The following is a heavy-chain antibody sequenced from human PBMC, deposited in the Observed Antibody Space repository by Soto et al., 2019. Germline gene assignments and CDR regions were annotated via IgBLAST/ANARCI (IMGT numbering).Heavy chain of an antibody. CDR3: ARLNSPGYSSSWYAEYYYYGMDV. V-gene: IGHV3-21*01. J-gene: IGHJ6*02. Sequence: GGSLRLSCAASGFTFSSYSMNWVRQAPGKWLEWVSSISSSSSYIYYADSVKGRFTISRDNAKNSLYLQMNSLRAEDTAVYYCARLNSPGYSSSWYAEYYYYGMDVWGQGTTVTVSS. D-gene: IGHD6-13*01. CDR2: ISSSSSYI. CDR1: GFTFSSYS.